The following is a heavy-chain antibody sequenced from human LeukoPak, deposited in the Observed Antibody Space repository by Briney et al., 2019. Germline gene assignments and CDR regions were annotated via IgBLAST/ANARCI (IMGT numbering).Heavy chain of an antibody. D-gene: IGHD6-19*01. CDR3: ARDSRYSSGWYPDY. CDR1: GFTFGDYA. Sequence: GGSLRLSCTASGFTFGDYAMSWFRQAPGKGLEWVSSISSSSSYIYYADSVKGRFTISRDNAKNSLYLQMNSLRAEDTAVYYCARDSRYSSGWYPDYWGQGTLVTVSS. J-gene: IGHJ4*02. CDR2: ISSSSSYI. V-gene: IGHV3-21*01.